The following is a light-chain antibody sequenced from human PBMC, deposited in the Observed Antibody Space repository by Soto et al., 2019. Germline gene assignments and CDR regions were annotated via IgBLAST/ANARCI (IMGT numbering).Light chain of an antibody. V-gene: IGKV3-11*01. CDR3: QQRTNSEIT. Sequence: EIVLTQSPATLSLSPGERATLSCRASQSVSRYLAWYQQKPGQAPRLLFYDASNTATGIPARFSGSGSGTDFTLTISNLEPEDFAVYYCQQRTNSEITFGPGTKVDIK. J-gene: IGKJ3*01. CDR2: DAS. CDR1: QSVSRY.